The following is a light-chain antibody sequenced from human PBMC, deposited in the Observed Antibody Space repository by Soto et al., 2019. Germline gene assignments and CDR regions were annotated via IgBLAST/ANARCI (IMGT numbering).Light chain of an antibody. CDR2: TAS. Sequence: DIQMTQSPSTLSASVGDRVTITCRASQSISSWLAWYQQKPGKAPKLLIYTASSLESGVPSRFSGSGSGTEFTLTISSLQPDDFATYYCQQYNSAWTCGQGTKGDIK. J-gene: IGKJ1*01. CDR3: QQYNSAWT. CDR1: QSISSW. V-gene: IGKV1-5*03.